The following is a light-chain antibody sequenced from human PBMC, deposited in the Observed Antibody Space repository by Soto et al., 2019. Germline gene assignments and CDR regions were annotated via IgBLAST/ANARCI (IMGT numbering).Light chain of an antibody. CDR1: TSNIGSNY. CDR2: DNY. Sequence: QSVLTQPPSVSAASGQKVTISCSGSTSNIGSNYVTWYQQLPGTAPKLLIYDNYERPSGIPDRFSGSKSGTSATLGITGLQTGDEADYYCGTWDDSLSGVVFGGGTKLTVL. J-gene: IGLJ2*01. V-gene: IGLV1-51*01. CDR3: GTWDDSLSGVV.